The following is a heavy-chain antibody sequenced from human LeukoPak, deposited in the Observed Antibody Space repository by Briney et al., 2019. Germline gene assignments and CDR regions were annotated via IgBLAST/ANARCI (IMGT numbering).Heavy chain of an antibody. CDR3: ARDYADYVGYSFIAY. CDR2: ISGGGETT. V-gene: IGHV3-23*01. Sequence: GGSLRLSCAASGFTFNNYAMNWVRQAPGKGLEWVSSISGGGETTYYADSAKGRFTISRDNSQNTLYLQMNSLRAEDTAVYYCARDYADYVGYSFIAYWGEGTLVTVSS. CDR1: GFTFNNYA. J-gene: IGHJ4*02. D-gene: IGHD4-17*01.